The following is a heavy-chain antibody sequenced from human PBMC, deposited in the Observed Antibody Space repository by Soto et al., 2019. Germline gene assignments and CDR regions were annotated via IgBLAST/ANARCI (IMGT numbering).Heavy chain of an antibody. CDR3: ASPTDADDCVTGHPPLTHWFDS. CDR1: GFTFSTHS. D-gene: IGHD3-9*01. Sequence: EVQLVESGGGLVQPGGSLRLSCAASGFTFSTHSINWVRQAPGKGLEWISFISSSSSYIFYADSVKGRFTISRDNAKKSGDLQMNSLRAEDTAVYYCASPTDADDCVTGHPPLTHWFDSWGQGTLVTVSS. CDR2: ISSSSSYI. J-gene: IGHJ5*01. V-gene: IGHV3-21*01.